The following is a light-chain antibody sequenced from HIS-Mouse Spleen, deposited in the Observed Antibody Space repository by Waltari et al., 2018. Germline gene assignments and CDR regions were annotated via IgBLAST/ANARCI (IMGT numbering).Light chain of an antibody. Sequence: QPALTQPPSASGSPGQPVTISCTGTSSSVGGYNYVSGYQQHPGQAPKLMIYEVSKRPSGVPDRFSGSKSGNTASLTVSGLQAEDEADYYCSSYAGSNNYVFGTGTKVTVL. CDR3: SSYAGSNNYV. V-gene: IGLV2-8*01. CDR2: EVS. CDR1: SSSVGGYNY. J-gene: IGLJ1*01.